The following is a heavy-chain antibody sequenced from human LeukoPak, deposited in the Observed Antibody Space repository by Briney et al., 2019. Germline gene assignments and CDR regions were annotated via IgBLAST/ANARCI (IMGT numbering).Heavy chain of an antibody. J-gene: IGHJ4*02. CDR2: IKQDGSEK. D-gene: IGHD6-13*01. CDR3: AREGRGIAAAGTLDY. CDR1: GFTFSSYW. Sequence: PGGSLRLSCAASGFTFSSYWMSWVRQAPGQGLEWVANIKQDGSEKYYVDSVKGRFTISRDNAKSSLYLQMNRLRAEDTAVYYCAREGRGIAAAGTLDYWGQGTLVTVSS. V-gene: IGHV3-7*01.